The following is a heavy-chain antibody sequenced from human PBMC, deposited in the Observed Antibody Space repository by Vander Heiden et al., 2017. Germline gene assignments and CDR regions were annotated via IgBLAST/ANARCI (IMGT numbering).Heavy chain of an antibody. V-gene: IGHV1-24*01. J-gene: IGHJ4*02. CDR3: ATDKVGATTLSPSFDY. CDR2: FDPEDGET. D-gene: IGHD1-26*01. Sequence: QVQLVQSGAEVKKPGASVQVSCQVSGYTLTELSMHWVRQAPGKGLEWMGGFDPEDGETIYAQKFQGRVTMTEDTSTDTAYMELSSLRSEDTAVYYCATDKVGATTLSPSFDYWGQGTLVTVSS. CDR1: GYTLTELS.